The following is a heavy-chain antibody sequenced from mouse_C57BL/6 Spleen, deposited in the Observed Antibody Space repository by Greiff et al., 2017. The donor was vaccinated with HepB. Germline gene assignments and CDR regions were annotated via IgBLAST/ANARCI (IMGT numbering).Heavy chain of an antibody. CDR2: ISSGSSTI. V-gene: IGHV5-17*01. J-gene: IGHJ2*01. CDR1: GFTFSDYG. Sequence: EVKVVESGGGLVKPGGSLKLSCAASGFTFSDYGMHWVRQAPEKGLEWVAYISSGSSTIYYADTVKGRFTISRDNAKNTLFLQMTSLRSEDTAMYYCARLGGGYWGQGTTLTVSS. D-gene: IGHD3-1*01. CDR3: ARLGGGY.